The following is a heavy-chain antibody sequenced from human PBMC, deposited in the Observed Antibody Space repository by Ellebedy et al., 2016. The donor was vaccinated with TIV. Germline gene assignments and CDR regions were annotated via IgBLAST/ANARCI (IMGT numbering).Heavy chain of an antibody. Sequence: AASVKVSCKASGYIFGNFGITWVRQAPGQGLEWMGWISAYNGNTNYAQKLQGRVNMTTDTSTSTAYMELRSLRSDDTAVYYCARDYPYYESGNYWGQGTLVTVSS. CDR1: GYIFGNFG. J-gene: IGHJ4*02. D-gene: IGHD3-22*01. V-gene: IGHV1-18*01. CDR3: ARDYPYYESGNY. CDR2: ISAYNGNT.